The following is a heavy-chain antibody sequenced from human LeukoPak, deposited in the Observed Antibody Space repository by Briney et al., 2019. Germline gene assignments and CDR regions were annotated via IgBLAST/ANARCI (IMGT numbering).Heavy chain of an antibody. Sequence: GGSLRLSCAASGFTFSSYEMNWVRQAPGKGLEWVSYISSSGSTIYYADSVKGRFTISRDNTKNSLYLQMNSLRAEDTALYYCARDASNYYDSSAFSYWGQGTLVTVSS. J-gene: IGHJ4*02. V-gene: IGHV3-48*03. D-gene: IGHD3-22*01. CDR2: ISSSGSTI. CDR1: GFTFSSYE. CDR3: ARDASNYYDSSAFSY.